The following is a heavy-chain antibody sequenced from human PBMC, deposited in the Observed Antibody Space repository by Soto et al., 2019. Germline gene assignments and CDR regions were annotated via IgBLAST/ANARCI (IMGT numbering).Heavy chain of an antibody. CDR3: ARDRGERRGAFDY. CDR2: INPNGGST. CDR1: GYTFTSYY. V-gene: IGHV1-46*01. J-gene: IGHJ4*02. Sequence: GASVKVSCKASGYTFTSYYIHWLRQAPGQGLEWMGIINPNGGSTSYAQKFQGRVTLTRDTSTSTVNMELSSLRSEDTAVYYCARDRGERRGAFDYGGQETLVPVPS. D-gene: IGHD1-26*01.